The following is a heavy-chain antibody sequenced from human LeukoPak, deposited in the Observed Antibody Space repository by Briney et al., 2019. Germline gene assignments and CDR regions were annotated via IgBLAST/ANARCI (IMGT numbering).Heavy chain of an antibody. D-gene: IGHD3-3*01. V-gene: IGHV3-7*01. J-gene: IGHJ4*02. Sequence: GSLSLSCAASGFTFSSYWMSWVRQAPGKGLEWVANIKQDGSEKYYVDSVKGRFTISRDNAKNSLYLQMNSLRAEDTAVYYCARDIRFLEWLFKNTFDYWGQGTLVTVSS. CDR1: GFTFSSYW. CDR3: ARDIRFLEWLFKNTFDY. CDR2: IKQDGSEK.